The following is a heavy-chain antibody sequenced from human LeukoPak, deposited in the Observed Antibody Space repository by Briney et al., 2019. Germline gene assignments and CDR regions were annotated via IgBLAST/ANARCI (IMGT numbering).Heavy chain of an antibody. CDR1: GGSFSGYY. CDR3: ARGYTYYYDSSGYYFDY. CDR2: INHSGST. D-gene: IGHD3-22*01. J-gene: IGHJ4*02. Sequence: SETLSLTCAVSGGSFSGYYWSLIRQPPGKGLEWIGEINHSGSTNYNPSLKSRVTISVDTSKNQFSLKLSSVTAADTAVYYCARGYTYYYDSSGYYFDYWGQGTLVTVSS. V-gene: IGHV4-34*01.